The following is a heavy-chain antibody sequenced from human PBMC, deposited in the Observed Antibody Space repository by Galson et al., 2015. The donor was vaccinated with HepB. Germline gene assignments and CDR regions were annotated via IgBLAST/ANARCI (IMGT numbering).Heavy chain of an antibody. J-gene: IGHJ4*02. D-gene: IGHD3-9*01. Sequence: QSGAEVKKPGESLRISCKGSGYSFTSYWISWVRQMPGKGLEWMGRIDPSDSYTNYSPSFQGHVTISADKSISTAYLQWSSLKASDTAMYYCARAYYDILTGYYYSGFRSAPLHLWGQGTLVTVSS. CDR1: GYSFTSYW. CDR2: IDPSDSYT. CDR3: ARAYYDILTGYYYSGFRSAPLHL. V-gene: IGHV5-10-1*01.